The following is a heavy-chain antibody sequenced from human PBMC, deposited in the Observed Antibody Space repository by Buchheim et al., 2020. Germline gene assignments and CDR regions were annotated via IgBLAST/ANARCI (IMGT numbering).Heavy chain of an antibody. CDR2: ISSGSDDI. V-gene: IGHV3-21*01. CDR3: ARGEVEETRFLDS. CDR1: GFSFSGYS. Sequence: EVQLVESGGGLVEPGGSLRLSCAASGFSFSGYSMNWVRQAPGEGLEWVSIISSGSDDIHYADSVKGRFTISRDNATKSLYLQMNSLRLEDTAVYYCARGEVEETRFLDSWGQGTL. J-gene: IGHJ4*02. D-gene: IGHD1-1*01.